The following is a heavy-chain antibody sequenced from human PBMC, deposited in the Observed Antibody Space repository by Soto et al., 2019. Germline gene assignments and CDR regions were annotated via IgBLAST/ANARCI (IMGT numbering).Heavy chain of an antibody. Sequence: GASVKVSCKASGYAFTGYYMHWVRQAPGQGLEWMGWINPNSGGTNYAQKFQGRVTMTRDTSISTAYMELSRLRSDDTAVYYCARDSASTAMGSYYYYYYGMDVWGQGTTVTVSS. V-gene: IGHV1-2*02. CDR1: GYAFTGYY. CDR2: INPNSGGT. D-gene: IGHD5-18*01. CDR3: ARDSASTAMGSYYYYYYGMDV. J-gene: IGHJ6*02.